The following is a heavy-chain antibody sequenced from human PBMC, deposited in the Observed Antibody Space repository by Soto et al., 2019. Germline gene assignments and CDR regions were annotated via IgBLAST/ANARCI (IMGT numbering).Heavy chain of an antibody. CDR3: ARDKRGYHPFYWYFDL. D-gene: IGHD6-13*01. CDR2: ISSSGSTI. CDR1: GFTFRSYD. Sequence: GPLILSCAASGFTFRSYDMNWVRQAPGKGLEWVSYISSSGSTIYYADSVKGRFTISRDNAKNSLYLQMNSLRAEDTAVYYCARDKRGYHPFYWYFDLWGRGTMVTVSS. J-gene: IGHJ2*01. V-gene: IGHV3-48*03.